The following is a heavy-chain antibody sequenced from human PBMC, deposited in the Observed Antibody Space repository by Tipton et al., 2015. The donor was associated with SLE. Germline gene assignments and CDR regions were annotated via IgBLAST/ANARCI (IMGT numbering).Heavy chain of an antibody. CDR1: GSTLTTYW. J-gene: IGHJ5*02. CDR3: ARAIAAAGSS. D-gene: IGHD6-13*01. V-gene: IGHV3-7*01. Sequence: GSLRLSCAASGSTLTTYWMSWVRQAPGKGLEWVANINQDGSEKYYVDPVKGRFTISRDNAKNSVNLQMNSLRVEDTAVYYCARAIAAAGSSWGQGTLVTVSS. CDR2: INQDGSEK.